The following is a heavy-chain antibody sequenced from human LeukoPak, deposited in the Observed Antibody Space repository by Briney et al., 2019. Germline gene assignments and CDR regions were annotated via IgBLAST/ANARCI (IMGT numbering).Heavy chain of an antibody. Sequence: GGSLRLSCAASGSTFSNYGMHWVRQAAGKGLEWVAVIWNDGSNKFYVDSVKGRFTISRDNSENTLHLPENSVRAEDTAVYYCAKDQSDSLYYWGQGTLVTVSS. CDR1: GSTFSNYG. V-gene: IGHV3-33*06. J-gene: IGHJ4*02. CDR2: IWNDGSNK. CDR3: AKDQSDSLYY. D-gene: IGHD2-21*02.